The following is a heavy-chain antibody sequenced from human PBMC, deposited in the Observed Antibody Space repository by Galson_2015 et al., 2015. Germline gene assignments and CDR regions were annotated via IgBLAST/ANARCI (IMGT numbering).Heavy chain of an antibody. D-gene: IGHD3/OR15-3a*01. J-gene: IGHJ4*02. V-gene: IGHV7-4-1*02. CDR3: ARVDFWTGYPFDY. CDR2: INTNTEKS. Sequence: SVKVSCKASGYTFSRYAVNWARQVPGQGLEWMGWINTNTEKSTYAQGFTGRFVFSLGTSVSTAYLQISSLKAEDTAIYYCARVDFWTGYPFDYWGQGTL. CDR1: GYTFSRYA.